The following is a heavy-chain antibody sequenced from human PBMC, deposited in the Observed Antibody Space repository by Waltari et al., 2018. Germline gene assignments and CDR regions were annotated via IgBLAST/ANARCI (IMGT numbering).Heavy chain of an antibody. J-gene: IGHJ4*02. D-gene: IGHD3-10*01. Sequence: EVQLLESGGGLVQPGGSLRLSCAASGFTFSSYAMSWVRPAPGRGLEWVSAISGSGGSTYYADSVKGRFTISRDNSKNTLYLQMNSLRAEDTAVYYCAKDQFYYGSGSYYILDYWGQGTLVTVSS. CDR3: AKDQFYYGSGSYYILDY. CDR1: GFTFSSYA. CDR2: ISGSGGST. V-gene: IGHV3-23*01.